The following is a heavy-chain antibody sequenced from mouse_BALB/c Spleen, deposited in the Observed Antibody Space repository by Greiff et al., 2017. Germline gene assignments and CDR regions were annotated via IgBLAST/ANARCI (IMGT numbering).Heavy chain of an antibody. J-gene: IGHJ4*01. V-gene: IGHV2-2*02. CDR2: IWSGGST. CDR3: ARNSVITTGYAMDY. CDR1: GFSLTSYG. D-gene: IGHD2-4*01. Sequence: VQLVESGPGLVQPSQSLSITCTVSGFSLTSYGVHWVRQSPGKGLEWLGVIWSGGSTDYNAAFISRLSISKDNSKSQVFFKMNSLQANDTAIYYCARNSVITTGYAMDYWGQGTSVTVSS.